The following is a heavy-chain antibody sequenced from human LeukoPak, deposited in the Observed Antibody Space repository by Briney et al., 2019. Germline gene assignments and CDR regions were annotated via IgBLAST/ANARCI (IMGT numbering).Heavy chain of an antibody. CDR2: IRSKAYGGTT. CDR1: GFTFGDYA. D-gene: IGHD5-18*01. J-gene: IGHJ4*02. Sequence: GRSLRLSCTASGFTFGDYAMSWFRQAPGKGLEWVGFIRSKAYGGTTEYAASVKSRFTISRDDSKSIAYLQMNSLKTEDTAVYYCTRDTLRGYSYARYTFDYWGQGTLVTVSS. CDR3: TRDTLRGYSYARYTFDY. V-gene: IGHV3-49*03.